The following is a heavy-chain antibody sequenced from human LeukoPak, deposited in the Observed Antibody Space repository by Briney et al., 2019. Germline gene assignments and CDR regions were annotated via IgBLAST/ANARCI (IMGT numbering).Heavy chain of an antibody. CDR1: GDSVSSNSAV. V-gene: IGHV6-1*01. D-gene: IGHD6-13*01. Sequence: SQTLSLTCAISGDSVSSNSAVWNWIRQSPSRGLEWLGRTYYRSKLYNDYAVSVKSRIPINPDTSKNQFSLQLNSVTPEDTAVYYCARVGKRMAAAGDYYFYMDVWGKGTTVTISS. J-gene: IGHJ6*03. CDR2: TYYRSKLYN. CDR3: ARVGKRMAAAGDYYFYMDV.